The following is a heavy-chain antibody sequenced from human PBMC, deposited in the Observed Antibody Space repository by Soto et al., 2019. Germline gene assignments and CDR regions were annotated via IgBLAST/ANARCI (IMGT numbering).Heavy chain of an antibody. Sequence: SVKVSCKTSGYTFTSNGISWVRQARGQRLEWIGWMVVGSGNTNYAQKFQERVTITRDMSTSTAYMELSSLRSEDTAVYYCAARWVVAATEFDYWGQGTLVTVSS. CDR3: AARWVVAATEFDY. D-gene: IGHD2-15*01. CDR2: MVVGSGNT. CDR1: GYTFTSNG. J-gene: IGHJ4*02. V-gene: IGHV1-58*02.